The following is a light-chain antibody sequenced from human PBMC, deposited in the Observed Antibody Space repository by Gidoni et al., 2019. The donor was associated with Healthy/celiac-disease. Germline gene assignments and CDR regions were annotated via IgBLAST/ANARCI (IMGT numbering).Light chain of an antibody. Sequence: SYGLTQPPAVPVSPGQTARITCSGDALPKQYAYWYQQKPGQAPVLVIYKDSERPSGIPERFSGSSSGTTVTLTISGVQAEDEADYYCQSADSSGTYPDVVFGGGTKLTVL. CDR3: QSADSSGTYPDVV. CDR2: KDS. J-gene: IGLJ2*01. V-gene: IGLV3-25*03. CDR1: ALPKQY.